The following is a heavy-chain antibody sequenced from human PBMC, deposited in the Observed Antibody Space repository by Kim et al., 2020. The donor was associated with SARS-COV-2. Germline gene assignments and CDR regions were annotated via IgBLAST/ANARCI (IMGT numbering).Heavy chain of an antibody. Sequence: GGSLRLSCAASGFTFSSYSMNWVRQAPGKGLEWVSYISSSSSTIYYADSGKGRFTISRDNAKNSLYLQMNSLRAEDTAVYYCARKGLIRSLTPGYSSGWYVGVAFDIWGQGTMVTVSS. J-gene: IGHJ3*02. V-gene: IGHV3-48*04. CDR2: ISSSSSTI. CDR1: GFTFSSYS. CDR3: ARKGLIRSLTPGYSSGWYVGVAFDI. D-gene: IGHD6-19*01.